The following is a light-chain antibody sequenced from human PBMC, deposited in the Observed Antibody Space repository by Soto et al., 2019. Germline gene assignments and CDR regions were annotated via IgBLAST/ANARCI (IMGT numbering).Light chain of an antibody. V-gene: IGKV1-5*03. J-gene: IGKJ1*01. CDR3: QQYNSYSQT. CDR1: QSISSW. Sequence: DIQMTKSASTLSASVGDRVTITCRASQSISSWLAWYQQKPGKAPKLLIYKASSLESVVPSRFSGSGSGTEFTLTIRSLQPDDFATYYCQQYNSYSQTFGQGTKV. CDR2: KAS.